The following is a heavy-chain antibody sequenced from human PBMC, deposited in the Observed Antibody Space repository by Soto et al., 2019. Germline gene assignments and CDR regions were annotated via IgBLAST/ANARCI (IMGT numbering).Heavy chain of an antibody. J-gene: IGHJ4*02. V-gene: IGHV4-28*01. CDR2: IYYSGTT. CDR1: GYSISSSNW. CDR3: ANTRHPTFFDY. Sequence: PSETLSLTCAVSGYSISSSNWWGWIRQPPGKGLEWIGYIYYSGTTYYNPSLKSRVTMSVDTSKNQFSLKLTSVTAVDTAGYYCANTRHPTFFDYWGQGTLVTVSS. D-gene: IGHD5-18*01.